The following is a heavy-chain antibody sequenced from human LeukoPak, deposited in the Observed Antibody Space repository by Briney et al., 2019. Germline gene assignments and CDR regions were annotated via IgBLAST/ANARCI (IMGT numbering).Heavy chain of an antibody. D-gene: IGHD6-19*01. CDR2: IIPIFGIA. CDR3: ARVEIPRLVMGDQSPYYYYMDV. V-gene: IGHV1-69*13. Sequence: GASVKVSCKASGGTFSSYAISWVRQAPGQGLEWMGGIIPIFGIANCAQKFQGRVTITADESTSTAYMELSSPRSEDTAVYYCARVEIPRLVMGDQSPYYYYMDVWGKGTTVTISS. CDR1: GGTFSSYA. J-gene: IGHJ6*03.